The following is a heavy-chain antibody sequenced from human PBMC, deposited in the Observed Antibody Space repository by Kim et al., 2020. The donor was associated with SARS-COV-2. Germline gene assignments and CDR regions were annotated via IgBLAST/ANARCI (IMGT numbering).Heavy chain of an antibody. Sequence: YYADSVKGRFTISRDNSKNPLYLQMNSLRAEDTAVYYCARGPLLEHTFDYWGQGTLVTVSS. CDR3: ARGPLLEHTFDY. V-gene: IGHV3-53*01. J-gene: IGHJ4*02.